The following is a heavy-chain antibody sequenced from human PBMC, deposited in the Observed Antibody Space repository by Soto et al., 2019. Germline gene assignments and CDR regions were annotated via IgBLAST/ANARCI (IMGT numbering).Heavy chain of an antibody. CDR2: ISSGGTTT. J-gene: IGHJ4*02. D-gene: IGHD6-19*01. CDR3: AREGGSIGGWFGRKFDS. Sequence: GGSLRLSCTASGFSFSTHAMSWVRQAPGKGLEWVSRISSGGTTTFYAVSVEDRFTISRDKSKNTLYLQMNSLRADDTAVYYCAREGGSIGGWFGRKFDSWGQGTQVTVSS. V-gene: IGHV3-23*01. CDR1: GFSFSTHA.